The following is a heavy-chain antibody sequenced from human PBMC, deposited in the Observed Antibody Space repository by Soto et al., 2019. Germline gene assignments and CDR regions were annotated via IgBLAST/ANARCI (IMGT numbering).Heavy chain of an antibody. CDR2: INHSGSS. CDR3: AFTVGRWFDP. D-gene: IGHD4-17*01. J-gene: IGHJ5*02. V-gene: IGHV4-34*01. Sequence: SETLSRTCAVSCGSFSGYCWSCIRQPAWKGLEWIVEINHSGSSSYSPSLKSRVTISVDKSKNQFSLKLTSVTAADTAVYYCAFTVGRWFDPWGKGSLVTVSS. CDR1: CGSFSGYC.